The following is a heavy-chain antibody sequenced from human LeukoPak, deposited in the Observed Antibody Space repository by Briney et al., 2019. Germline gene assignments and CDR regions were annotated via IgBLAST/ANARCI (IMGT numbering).Heavy chain of an antibody. V-gene: IGHV4-38-2*02. D-gene: IGHD1-26*01. CDR3: AREVGAD. CDR1: GYSISGGYY. Sequence: SETLSLTCTVSGYSISGGYYWGWIRQPPGKGLEWIGSIYHSGSTYYNPSLKSRVTISVDTSKNQFSLKLSSVTAADTAVYYCAREVGADWGQGTLVTVSS. CDR2: IYHSGST. J-gene: IGHJ4*02.